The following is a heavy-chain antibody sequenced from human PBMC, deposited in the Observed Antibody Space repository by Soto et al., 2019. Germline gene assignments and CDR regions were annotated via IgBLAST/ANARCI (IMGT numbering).Heavy chain of an antibody. D-gene: IGHD1-26*01. Sequence: SETLSLTCTVSGGSISSGDYYWSWIRQPPGKGLEWIGYIYYSGSTYYNPSLKSRVTISVDTSKNQFSLKLSSVTAADTAVYYCARDQGGDDAFDIWGQGTMVTVSS. J-gene: IGHJ3*02. CDR1: GGSISSGDYY. CDR2: IYYSGST. V-gene: IGHV4-30-4*01. CDR3: ARDQGGDDAFDI.